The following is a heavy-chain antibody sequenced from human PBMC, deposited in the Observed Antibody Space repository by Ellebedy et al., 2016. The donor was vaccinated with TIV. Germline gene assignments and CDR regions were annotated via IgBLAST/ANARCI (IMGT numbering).Heavy chain of an antibody. V-gene: IGHV1-8*01. CDR3: AAERDLKDPMPYWYFDL. Sequence: ASVKVSCXASGYTFTSYDINWVRQATGQGLEWMGWMNPNSGNTGYAQKFQGRVTMTRNTSISTAYMELSSLRSEDTAVYYCAAERDLKDPMPYWYFDLWGRGTLVTVSS. D-gene: IGHD2-2*01. J-gene: IGHJ2*01. CDR1: GYTFTSYD. CDR2: MNPNSGNT.